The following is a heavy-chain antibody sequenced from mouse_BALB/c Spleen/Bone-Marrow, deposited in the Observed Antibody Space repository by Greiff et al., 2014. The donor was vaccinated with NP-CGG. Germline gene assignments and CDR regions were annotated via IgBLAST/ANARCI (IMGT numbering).Heavy chain of an antibody. Sequence: EVKLVESGPDLVKPSQSLSPTCTVTGYSITSGYSWHWIRQFPENKLEWMGYIHYSGTTNYNPSLKSRISITRDTSKNQFFLQLNSVASDDTATYYCARQNDGYLYYAMDYWGQGTSVTVSS. CDR1: GYSITSGYS. J-gene: IGHJ4*01. CDR2: IHYSGTT. V-gene: IGHV3-1*02. CDR3: ARQNDGYLYYAMDY. D-gene: IGHD2-3*01.